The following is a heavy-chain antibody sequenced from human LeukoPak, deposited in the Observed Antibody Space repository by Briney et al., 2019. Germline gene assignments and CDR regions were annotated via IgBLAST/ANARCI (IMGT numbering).Heavy chain of an antibody. CDR3: ARAEMATLD. CDR2: ISYDGSNK. J-gene: IGHJ4*02. D-gene: IGHD5-24*01. Sequence: PGRSLRLSCAASGFTFSSYAMHWVRQAPGKGLEWVAVISYDGSNKYYADSVKGRFTISRDNSKNTLYLQMNSLRAEDTAVYYCARAEMATLDWGQGTLVTVSS. CDR1: GFTFSSYA. V-gene: IGHV3-30-3*01.